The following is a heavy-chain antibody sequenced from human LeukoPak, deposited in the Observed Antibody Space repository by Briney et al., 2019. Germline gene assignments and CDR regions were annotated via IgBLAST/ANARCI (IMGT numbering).Heavy chain of an antibody. CDR2: IYYSGIT. Sequence: PSETLSLTCTVSGVSISTYYWSWIRQPPGKGLESIGYIYYSGITNYNPSLKSRVTISIDTSKNQFSLKLSSVTAADTAVYYCARVYYSSSYDYWYFDLWGRGTLVTVSS. J-gene: IGHJ2*01. CDR1: GVSISTYY. V-gene: IGHV4-59*01. CDR3: ARVYYSSSYDYWYFDL. D-gene: IGHD6-13*01.